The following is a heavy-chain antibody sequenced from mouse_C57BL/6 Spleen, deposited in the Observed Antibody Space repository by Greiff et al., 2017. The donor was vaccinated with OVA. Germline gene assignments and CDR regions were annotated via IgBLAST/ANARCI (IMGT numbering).Heavy chain of an antibody. D-gene: IGHD2-12*01. Sequence: EVQGVESGGGLVKPGGSLKLSCAASGFTFSDYGMHWVRQAPEKGLEWVAYISSGSSTIYYADTVKGRFTISRDNAKNTLFLQMTSLRSEDTAMYYCARNDGGYAMDYWGQGTSVTVSS. V-gene: IGHV5-17*01. CDR1: GFTFSDYG. CDR3: ARNDGGYAMDY. J-gene: IGHJ4*01. CDR2: ISSGSSTI.